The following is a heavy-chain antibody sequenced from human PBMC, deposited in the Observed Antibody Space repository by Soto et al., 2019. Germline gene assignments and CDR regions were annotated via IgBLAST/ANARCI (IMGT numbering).Heavy chain of an antibody. CDR3: AKAHCTHGACRFIHYCYYYGREG. CDR2: ISGSGGST. Sequence: PGGSLRLSCAASGFTFSSYAMSWVRQAPGKGLEWVSAISGSGGSTYYADSVKGRFTISRDNSKNTLYLQMNSLRAEDTAVYYCAKAHCTHGACRFIHYCYYYGREGWGRGSRVGVSS. V-gene: IGHV3-23*01. CDR1: GFTFSSYA. J-gene: IGHJ6*04. D-gene: IGHD2-8*01.